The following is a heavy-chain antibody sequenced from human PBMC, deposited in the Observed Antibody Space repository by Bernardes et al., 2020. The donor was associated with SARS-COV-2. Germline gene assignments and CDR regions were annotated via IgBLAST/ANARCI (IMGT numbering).Heavy chain of an antibody. J-gene: IGHJ4*02. CDR2: INHSGST. V-gene: IGHV4-34*01. D-gene: IGHD5-18*01. Sequence: SETLSLTCAVYGGSFSGYYWSWIRQPPGKGLEWIGEINHSGSTNYNPSLKSRVTISVDTSKNQFSLKLSSVTAADTAVYYCARGSDTAMVLNMGFDYWGQGTLVTVSS. CDR1: GGSFSGYY. CDR3: ARGSDTAMVLNMGFDY.